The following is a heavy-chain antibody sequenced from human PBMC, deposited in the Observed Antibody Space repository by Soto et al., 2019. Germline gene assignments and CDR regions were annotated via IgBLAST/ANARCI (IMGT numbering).Heavy chain of an antibody. Sequence: QVQLQQWGAGLLKPSETLSLTCAVYGGSFSGYYWSWIRQPPGKGLEWIGEINHSGSTNYNPSLKSRVTISVDTSKNQFSLKLSSVTAADTAVYYCARVAYYGSGSLYNWFDPWGQGTLVTVSS. CDR1: GGSFSGYY. J-gene: IGHJ5*02. CDR3: ARVAYYGSGSLYNWFDP. CDR2: INHSGST. D-gene: IGHD3-10*01. V-gene: IGHV4-34*01.